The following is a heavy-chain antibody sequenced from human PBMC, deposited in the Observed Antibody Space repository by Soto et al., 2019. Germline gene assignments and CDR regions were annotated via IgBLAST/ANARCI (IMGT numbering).Heavy chain of an antibody. D-gene: IGHD1-1*01. CDR2: VSGGNGTT. V-gene: IGHV3-23*01. CDR1: GFRYSTYG. CDR3: TRWNGYADY. J-gene: IGHJ4*02. Sequence: EVQLLESGGGLVQPGGSLRLSCAVSGFRYSTYGVTWVRQAPGKGLEWVSGVSGGNGTTHYKDSVRGRFTVTGDNSKNTVYLEMNSLRLEDTAVYYCTRWNGYADYWGQGTLVTVSS.